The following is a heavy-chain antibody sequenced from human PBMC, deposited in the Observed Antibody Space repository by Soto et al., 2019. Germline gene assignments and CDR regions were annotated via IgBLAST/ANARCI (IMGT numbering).Heavy chain of an antibody. V-gene: IGHV1-18*04. Sequence: QIQLVQSGAEVKKPGASVKVSCKASGYTFTNYGFSWVRQAPGQGLEWMGWISAYNGNTNYAQKLQGRVTMTTDTPTSTGYMELRRLRSDDTAVYYFARVRHRFPPDGNSEWLVFEGMDFWGQGTPVTVSS. D-gene: IGHD3-3*01. J-gene: IGHJ6*02. CDR1: GYTFTNYG. CDR3: ARVRHRFPPDGNSEWLVFEGMDF. CDR2: ISAYNGNT.